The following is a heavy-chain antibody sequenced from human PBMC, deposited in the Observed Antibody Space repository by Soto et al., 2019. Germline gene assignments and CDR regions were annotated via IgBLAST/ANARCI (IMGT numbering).Heavy chain of an antibody. V-gene: IGHV4-30-2*01. CDR1: GGSLSGATYS. Sequence: KLSETLSLTCGVSGGSLSGATYSWNWIRQPPGKGLEWIGYIFPSGTTYYNPSLKSRVTISIDVSKNQFSLSLRSLTAADTAVYYCARSREFDYWSQGTLVTVSS. J-gene: IGHJ4*02. CDR2: IFPSGTT. CDR3: ARSREFDY.